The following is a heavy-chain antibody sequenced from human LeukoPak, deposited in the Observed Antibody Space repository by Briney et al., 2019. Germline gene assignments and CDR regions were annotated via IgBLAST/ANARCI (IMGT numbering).Heavy chain of an antibody. CDR2: INAGNGNT. V-gene: IGHV1-3*01. Sequence: ASVKVSCKASGYTFTSYAMHWVRQAPGQRLEWMGWINAGNGNTKYSQKLQGRVTITRDTSASTAYMELSSLRSEDTAVYYCARGLFPLTIFGVVIISNYYYYGMDVWGQGTTVTVSS. CDR3: ARGLFPLTIFGVVIISNYYYYGMDV. J-gene: IGHJ6*02. CDR1: GYTFTSYA. D-gene: IGHD3-3*01.